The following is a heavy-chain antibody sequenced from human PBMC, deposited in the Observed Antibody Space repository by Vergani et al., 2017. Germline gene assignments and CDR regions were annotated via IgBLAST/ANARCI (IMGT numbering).Heavy chain of an antibody. CDR1: GGSISSHY. Sequence: QVQLQESGPGLVKPSETLSLTCTVSGGSISSHYWSWIRQPPGKGLEWIGYIYTSGSTNYNPSLKSRVTISVDTSKNQFSLKLSSVTAADTAVYYCARSSGYYLNWFDPWGQGTLVTVSS. CDR2: IYTSGST. J-gene: IGHJ5*02. D-gene: IGHD3-22*01. CDR3: ARSSGYYLNWFDP. V-gene: IGHV4-4*08.